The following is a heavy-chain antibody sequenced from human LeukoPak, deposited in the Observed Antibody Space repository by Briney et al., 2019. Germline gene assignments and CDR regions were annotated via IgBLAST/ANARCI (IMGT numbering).Heavy chain of an antibody. D-gene: IGHD6-19*01. CDR1: GFTFSSYS. J-gene: IGHJ4*02. CDR3: AREGYRSGWAGTIPFDY. CDR2: ISSSSSTI. Sequence: PGGSLRLSCTASGFTFSSYSMNWVRQAPGKGLEWVSCISSSSSTIYYADSVKGRFTISRDNAKNSLYLQMNSLRAEDTAVYYCAREGYRSGWAGTIPFDYWGQGTLVTVSS. V-gene: IGHV3-48*01.